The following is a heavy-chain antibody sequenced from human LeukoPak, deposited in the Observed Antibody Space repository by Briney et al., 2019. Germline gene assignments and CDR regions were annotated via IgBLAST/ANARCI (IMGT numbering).Heavy chain of an antibody. CDR1: GFTFSSYA. D-gene: IGHD3-22*01. CDR3: AKDRHYYDSSGYCYWNFDL. V-gene: IGHV3-23*01. Sequence: GGSLRLSCAASGFTFSSYAMSWVRQAPGKGLEWVSAISGSGGSTYYADSVKGRFTISRDNSKNTLYLQMNSLRAEDTAVYYCAKDRHYYDSSGYCYWNFDLWGRGTLVTVSS. CDR2: ISGSGGST. J-gene: IGHJ2*01.